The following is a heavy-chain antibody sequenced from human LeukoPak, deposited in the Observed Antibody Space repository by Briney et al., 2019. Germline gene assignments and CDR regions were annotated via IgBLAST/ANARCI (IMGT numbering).Heavy chain of an antibody. CDR2: TYYRSKWYH. V-gene: IGHV6-1*01. D-gene: IGHD6-13*01. Sequence: SPTLSLTYAISGDSVSINSAGWNWVRQSPSRVLEWLGRTYYRSKWYHAYAVSVKSRITINPDTSKNQFSLQLNSVTTEDTAVYYCARAVAASDYYFDCWGQGTLVTVSS. CDR3: ARAVAASDYYFDC. J-gene: IGHJ4*02. CDR1: GDSVSINSAG.